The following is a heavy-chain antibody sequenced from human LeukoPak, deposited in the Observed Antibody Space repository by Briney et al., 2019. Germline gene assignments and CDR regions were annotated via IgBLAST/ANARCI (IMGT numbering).Heavy chain of an antibody. CDR3: ARTKDGDTFDY. Sequence: VSVKVSCKASGYTFTSYAIHWVRQAPGQRLEWMGWINAGSDNTKYSQKFQGRVIVTRDTSASTAYMELSSLRYEDTAVYYCARTKDGDTFDYWGQGTLVTVSS. D-gene: IGHD4-17*01. CDR2: INAGSDNT. CDR1: GYTFTSYA. V-gene: IGHV1-3*01. J-gene: IGHJ4*02.